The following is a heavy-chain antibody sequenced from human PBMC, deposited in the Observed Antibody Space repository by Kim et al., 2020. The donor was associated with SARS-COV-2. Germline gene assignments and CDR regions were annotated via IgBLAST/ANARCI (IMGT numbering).Heavy chain of an antibody. V-gene: IGHV3-49*04. CDR1: GFTFGDCT. J-gene: IGHJ5*02. D-gene: IGHD3-10*01. CDR2: IRCKTYGGTT. Sequence: GGSLRLSCTASGFTFGDCTVPWVRQAPGKGLEWVGFIRCKTYGGTTEYAASVKDRFTISRDESKSIAYLQRNSLKSEDTGVYYCAGDARFAFDPWGQGTLVTVSS. CDR3: AGDARFAFDP.